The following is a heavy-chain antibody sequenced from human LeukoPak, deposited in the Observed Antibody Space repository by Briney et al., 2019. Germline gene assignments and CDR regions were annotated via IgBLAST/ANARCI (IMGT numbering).Heavy chain of an antibody. CDR2: ISSSTSYT. J-gene: IGHJ4*02. V-gene: IGHV3-11*06. CDR1: GFTFSDFY. Sequence: KSGGSLRLSCAASGFTFSDFYMIWIRQAPGKGLEWLSYISSSTSYTNYADSVKGRFTISRDNARNSLYLQMNSLRAEDTAVYFCARDGSGYSSDWYIDHWGQGTPVTVSS. D-gene: IGHD6-19*01. CDR3: ARDGSGYSSDWYIDH.